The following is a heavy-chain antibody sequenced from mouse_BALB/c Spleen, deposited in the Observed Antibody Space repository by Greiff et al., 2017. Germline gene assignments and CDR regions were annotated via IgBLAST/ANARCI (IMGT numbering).Heavy chain of an antibody. D-gene: IGHD1-1*01. CDR2: IDPENGDT. V-gene: IGHV14-4*02. CDR1: GFNIKDYY. CDR3: ARGHYGSVFDY. Sequence: VQLQQSGAELVRSGASVKLSCTASGFNIKDYYMHWVKQRPEQGLEWIGWIDPENGDTEYAPKFQGKATMTADTSSNTAYLQLSSLTSEDTAVYYCARGHYGSVFDYWGQGTTLTVSS. J-gene: IGHJ2*01.